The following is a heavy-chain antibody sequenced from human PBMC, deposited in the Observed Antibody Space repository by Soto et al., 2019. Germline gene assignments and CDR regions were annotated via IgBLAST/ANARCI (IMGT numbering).Heavy chain of an antibody. Sequence: ASVKVSCKASGGTFSSYAISWVRQAPGQGLEWMGGIIPIFGTANYAQKFQGRVTITADKSTSTAYMELSSLRSEDTAVYYCARDSRRGSSYGFLDYWGQGTLVTVSS. CDR1: GGTFSSYA. J-gene: IGHJ4*02. D-gene: IGHD5-18*01. CDR3: ARDSRRGSSYGFLDY. CDR2: IIPIFGTA. V-gene: IGHV1-69*06.